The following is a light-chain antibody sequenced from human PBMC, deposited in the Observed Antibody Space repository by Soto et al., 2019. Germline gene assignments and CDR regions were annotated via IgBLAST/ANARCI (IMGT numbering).Light chain of an antibody. CDR2: EVR. J-gene: IGLJ1*01. V-gene: IGLV2-14*01. Sequence: QSALPQPASVYGSPGQSITISFTGTSSDVGAYNYVSWYQQYPGKAPKVIIFEVRTRPSGVSNRFSGSKSGDTASLTISGLQAEDEADYYCSSYRSSTTFVFGTGTKLTVL. CDR1: SSDVGAYNY. CDR3: SSYRSSTTFV.